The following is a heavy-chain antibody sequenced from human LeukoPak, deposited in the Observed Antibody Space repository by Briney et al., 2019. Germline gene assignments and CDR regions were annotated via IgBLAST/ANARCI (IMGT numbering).Heavy chain of an antibody. J-gene: IGHJ2*01. CDR3: VKENDYYTSEYLYVWWYLDL. Sequence: GGSLRLSCAASGFIVSTHYMSWVRQAPGKGLEWVSVIYSGGSTYYAASVTGRFTISRDNSKNTLYLQMNTLLPADTPVYYCVKENDYYTSEYLYVWWYLDLWGRGDLVSVSS. CDR2: IYSGGST. D-gene: IGHD3-22*01. CDR1: GFIVSTHY. V-gene: IGHV3-66*02.